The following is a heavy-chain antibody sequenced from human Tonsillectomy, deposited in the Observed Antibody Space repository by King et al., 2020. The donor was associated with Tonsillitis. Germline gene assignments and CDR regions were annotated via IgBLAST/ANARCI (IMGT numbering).Heavy chain of an antibody. CDR2: ISSDGSIK. D-gene: IGHD2-8*01. CDR3: GPNADY. CDR1: GFTFSTYG. V-gene: IGHV3-30*03. Sequence: VQLVESGGCVVQPGRSLRLSCAASGFTFSTYGMHWVRQAPGKGLEWVAFISSDGSIKYYADSVKGRFTISRDNSKTTLHLQMNRLRAEDTAVYYCGPNADYWGQGTLVTVSS. J-gene: IGHJ4*02.